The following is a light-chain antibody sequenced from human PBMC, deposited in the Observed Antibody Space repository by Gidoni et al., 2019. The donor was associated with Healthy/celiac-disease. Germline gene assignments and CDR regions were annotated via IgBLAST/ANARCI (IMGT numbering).Light chain of an antibody. J-gene: IGLJ2*01. CDR1: KLGEKY. Sequence: SYELTQPPSVSVSPGQTASITCSGDKLGEKYACWYQQKPGQSPVLFIYQDSKRPSGIPERFSCSTSGTTATLTISGTQAMDEADSYCPALDSSTVVFGGGTKLTVL. V-gene: IGLV3-1*01. CDR2: QDS. CDR3: PALDSSTVV.